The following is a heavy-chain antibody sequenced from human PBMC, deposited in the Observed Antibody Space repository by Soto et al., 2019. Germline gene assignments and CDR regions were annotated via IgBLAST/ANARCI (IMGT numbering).Heavy chain of an antibody. J-gene: IGHJ3*02. D-gene: IGHD3-16*01. Sequence: SLTCAIYGASLGGFHWTWLRQAPGKGLEWIGELIHGGSTNYNPSLKSRVSFSLDTSKNQFSLHLMSVTAADTAVYYCARSPLGYDYVRQTWREVGDSFDICGPGTLVTVSS. CDR1: GASLGGFH. V-gene: IGHV4-34*12. CDR3: ARSPLGYDYVRQTWREVGDSFDI. CDR2: LIHGGST.